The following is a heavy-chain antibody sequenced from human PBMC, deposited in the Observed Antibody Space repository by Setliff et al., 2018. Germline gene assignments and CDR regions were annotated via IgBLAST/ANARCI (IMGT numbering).Heavy chain of an antibody. CDR3: ARGLNTESWTPLY. Sequence: SETRSLTCTVSGASISTYYWSWIRQTPVKGLEWIGYVYYSGTTNYNPLFKSRVTMSLDRSRNQFSLTPNSMTAADTAIYYCARGLNTESWTPLYWSPGTRVTVSS. CDR2: VYYSGTT. CDR1: GASISTYY. V-gene: IGHV4-59*08. D-gene: IGHD2-15*01. J-gene: IGHJ4*02.